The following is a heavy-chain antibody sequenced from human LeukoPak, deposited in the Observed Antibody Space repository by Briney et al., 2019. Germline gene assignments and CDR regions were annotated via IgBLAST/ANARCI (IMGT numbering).Heavy chain of an antibody. V-gene: IGHV3-23*01. J-gene: IGHJ4*02. CDR2: ISGSGDNT. CDR3: ARDFFSGSYYYFDY. CDR1: GFTFSTYV. Sequence: PGGSLRLSCAASGFTFSTYVMNWVRQAPGKGLEWVSSISGSGDNTYYGDSVKGRFTISRDNSKNTVYLQMNSLRAEDTAVYYCARDFFSGSYYYFDYWGQGTLVTVSS. D-gene: IGHD1-26*01.